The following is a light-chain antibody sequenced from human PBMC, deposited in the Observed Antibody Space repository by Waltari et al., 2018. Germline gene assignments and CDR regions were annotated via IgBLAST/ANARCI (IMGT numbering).Light chain of an antibody. J-gene: IGKJ1*01. Sequence: EIVLTQSPGTLSLSPGGRAALTYRASQGVGTYMAWYRQKPGQAPRLLIFGASNRATGIPDRFSGSGSGTDFSLTISRLEPEDFAVYYCQMYVRLPVTFGHGTRVEIK. CDR1: QGVGTY. V-gene: IGKV3-20*01. CDR2: GAS. CDR3: QMYVRLPVT.